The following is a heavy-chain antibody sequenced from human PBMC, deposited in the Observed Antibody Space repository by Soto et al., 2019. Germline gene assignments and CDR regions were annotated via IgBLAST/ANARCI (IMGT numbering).Heavy chain of an antibody. V-gene: IGHV4-31*03. CDR2: IYYSGST. CDR1: GGSISSGGYY. D-gene: IGHD2-2*02. J-gene: IGHJ3*02. Sequence: SETLSVTCTVSGGSISSGGYYWSWIRQHPGKGLEWIGYIYYSGSTYYDPSLKSRVTISVDTSKNQFSLKLSPVTAADTAVYYCARGKVVVVPAAVPRLGAFDIWGQGTMVTVSS. CDR3: ARGKVVVVPAAVPRLGAFDI.